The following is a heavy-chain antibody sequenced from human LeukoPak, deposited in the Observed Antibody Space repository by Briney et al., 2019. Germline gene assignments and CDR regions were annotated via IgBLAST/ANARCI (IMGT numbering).Heavy chain of an antibody. D-gene: IGHD2-2*01. Sequence: PGGSLRLSCAASGFTFSSYWMSWVRQAPGKGLEWVANIKQDGSEKYYVDSVKGRFTISRDNAKNSLYLQMNSLRAEDTAVYYCTRDFRVEHIVVVPAAMPANSCSWPLDYWGQGTLVTVSS. CDR3: TRDFRVEHIVVVPAAMPANSCSWPLDY. CDR2: IKQDGSEK. V-gene: IGHV3-7*01. CDR1: GFTFSSYW. J-gene: IGHJ4*02.